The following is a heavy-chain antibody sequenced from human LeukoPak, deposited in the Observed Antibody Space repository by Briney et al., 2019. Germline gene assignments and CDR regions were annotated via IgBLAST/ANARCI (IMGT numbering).Heavy chain of an antibody. CDR2: ICYSGST. CDR1: GGSISSSSYY. J-gene: IGHJ4*02. V-gene: IGHV4-39*01. Sequence: PSETLSLTCTVSGGSISSSSYYWGWIRPPPGQGLEWIGHICYSGSTYYNPSLNSRVTISVDTSKNQFSLKLTSVTAADTAVYYCARLPAYCSTTSCSFDSWGQGTLVAVSS. CDR3: ARLPAYCSTTSCSFDS. D-gene: IGHD2-2*01.